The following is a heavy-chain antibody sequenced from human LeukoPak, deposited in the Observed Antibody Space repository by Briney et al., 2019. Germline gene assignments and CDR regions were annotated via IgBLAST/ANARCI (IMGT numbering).Heavy chain of an antibody. Sequence: RASVKLSCKASGYTFTSYDINWVRQAAGQGLELVGWMNPNNGNTGYAQKFQGRVTMTRNTSISTAYMELSSLGSEDTAVYYCARGGFCSAGSCFLCHWGQGTLVTVSS. CDR2: MNPNNGNT. CDR3: ARGGFCSAGSCFLCH. V-gene: IGHV1-8*01. D-gene: IGHD2-15*01. J-gene: IGHJ4*02. CDR1: GYTFTSYD.